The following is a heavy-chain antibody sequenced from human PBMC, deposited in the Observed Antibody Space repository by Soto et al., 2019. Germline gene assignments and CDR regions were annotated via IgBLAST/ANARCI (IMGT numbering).Heavy chain of an antibody. J-gene: IGHJ4*02. CDR3: AKELVYATWGNYFDY. Sequence: QVQLVESGGGVGQPGRSLRLSCAASRFTFSKYAMHWVRQAPGKGLEWVTMISYDGRSEYYVDSVKGRFTISRDISKDTLYLQMNSLRAEVTAVYNCAKELVYATWGNYFDYWGQRTLVTVSP. CDR2: ISYDGRSE. CDR1: RFTFSKYA. V-gene: IGHV3-30*18. D-gene: IGHD2-8*01.